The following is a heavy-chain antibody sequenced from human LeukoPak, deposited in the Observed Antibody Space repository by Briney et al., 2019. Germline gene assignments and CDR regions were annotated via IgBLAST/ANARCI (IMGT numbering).Heavy chain of an antibody. CDR3: ARGTDYDSSGYYF. D-gene: IGHD3-22*01. Sequence: PSETLSLTCTVSGGSISSSSYYWGWIRQPPGKGLEWIGSIYYSGSTYYNPSLKSRVTISVDTSKNQFSLKLSSVTAADTAVYYCARGTDYDSSGYYFWGQGTLVTASS. V-gene: IGHV4-39*07. J-gene: IGHJ4*02. CDR1: GGSISSSSYY. CDR2: IYYSGST.